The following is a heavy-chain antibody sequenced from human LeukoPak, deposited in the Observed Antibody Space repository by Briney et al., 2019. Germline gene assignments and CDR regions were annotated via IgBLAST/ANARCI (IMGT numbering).Heavy chain of an antibody. CDR3: GGIREGGGVDV. CDR1: GFTFGNYW. D-gene: IGHD3-16*01. CDR2: IKYDGSER. J-gene: IGHJ3*01. V-gene: IGHV3-7*01. Sequence: GGSLRLSCAASGFTFGNYWMRWLRQAPGKGPEWVANIKYDGSERNYVDSVKGRFTISRENAKISLYLQLNSLRAQDTAVYYCGGIREGGGVDVWGLGTMVIVSS.